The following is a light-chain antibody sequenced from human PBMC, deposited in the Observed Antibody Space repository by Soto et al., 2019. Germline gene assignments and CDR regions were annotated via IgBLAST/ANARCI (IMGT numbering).Light chain of an antibody. Sequence: DIQMTQSPSSLSASVGDRVTITCRPSQSINNYLNWYQQKPGKAPKVLIYGASSLQSGVPSRFSGSGSGTDFTLTISSLQPEDFATYYCQQSYSTTPWTFGQGTKVEIK. CDR1: QSINNY. V-gene: IGKV1-39*01. J-gene: IGKJ1*01. CDR2: GAS. CDR3: QQSYSTTPWT.